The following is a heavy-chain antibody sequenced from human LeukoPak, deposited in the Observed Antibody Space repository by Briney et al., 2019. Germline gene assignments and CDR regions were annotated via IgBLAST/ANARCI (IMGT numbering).Heavy chain of an antibody. D-gene: IGHD3-10*01. Sequence: ASVKVSCKASGYTFTGYYMHWVRQAPGQGLEWMGWINPNSGGTNYAQKFQGRVTMTRDTSISTAYMELSRLRSDDTAVYYCARRRAYYGSGSYYDYWGQGTLVTVSS. CDR3: ARRRAYYGSGSYYDY. CDR1: GYTFTGYY. V-gene: IGHV1-2*02. CDR2: INPNSGGT. J-gene: IGHJ4*02.